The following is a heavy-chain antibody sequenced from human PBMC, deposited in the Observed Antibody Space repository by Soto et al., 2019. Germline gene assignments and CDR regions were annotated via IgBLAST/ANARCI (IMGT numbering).Heavy chain of an antibody. CDR2: IIPIFGTA. J-gene: IGHJ6*02. Sequence: SVKVSCKASGGTFSSYAISWVRQAPGPGLEWMGVIIPIFGTANYAQKFQGRVTITADESTSTAYMELSSLRSEDTAVYYCARVAAAGTRFGMDVWGQGTTVTVSS. CDR3: ARVAAAGTRFGMDV. D-gene: IGHD6-13*01. CDR1: GGTFSSYA. V-gene: IGHV1-69*13.